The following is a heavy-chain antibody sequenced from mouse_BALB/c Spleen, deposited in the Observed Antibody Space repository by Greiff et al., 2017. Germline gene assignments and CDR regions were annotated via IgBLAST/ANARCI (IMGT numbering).Heavy chain of an antibody. V-gene: IGHV1-7*01. CDR2: INPSTGYT. Sequence: QVQLQQSGAELAKPGASVKMSCKASGYTFTSYWMHWVKQRPGQGLEWIGYINPSTGYTEYNQKFKDKATLTVDKSSSTAYMQLSSPTSEDSAVYYCAREAGYYGSDWYFDVWGAGTTVTVSS. CDR1: GYTFTSYW. J-gene: IGHJ1*01. CDR3: AREAGYYGSDWYFDV. D-gene: IGHD1-1*01.